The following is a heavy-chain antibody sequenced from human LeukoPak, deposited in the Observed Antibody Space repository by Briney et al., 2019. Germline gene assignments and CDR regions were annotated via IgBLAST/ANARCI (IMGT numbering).Heavy chain of an antibody. V-gene: IGHV3-23*01. CDR1: GFTFSSFG. J-gene: IGHJ5*02. CDR3: AKAYSSSWYEDWFDP. Sequence: GGSLRLSCAASGFTFSSFGMSWVRQAPGRGLEWVSAISGSGGSTYYADSVKGRFTISRDNSKNTLYLQMNSLRAEDTAVYYCAKAYSSSWYEDWFDPWGQGTLVTVSS. D-gene: IGHD6-13*01. CDR2: ISGSGGST.